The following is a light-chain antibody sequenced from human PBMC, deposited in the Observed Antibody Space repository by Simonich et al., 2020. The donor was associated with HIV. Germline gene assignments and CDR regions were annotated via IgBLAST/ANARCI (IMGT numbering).Light chain of an antibody. J-gene: IGLJ2*01. CDR2: DVS. CDR1: SSDVGGYKY. CDR3: SSYSSTTTVI. Sequence: QSALTQPASVSGSPGQSITISCTGTSSDVGGYKYVSWYQQHPGKAPKLIIYDVSNRPSGVSNRFSGSKSGYTASLTISGLRAEDEADYYCSSYSSTTTVILGGGTKLTVL. V-gene: IGLV2-14*03.